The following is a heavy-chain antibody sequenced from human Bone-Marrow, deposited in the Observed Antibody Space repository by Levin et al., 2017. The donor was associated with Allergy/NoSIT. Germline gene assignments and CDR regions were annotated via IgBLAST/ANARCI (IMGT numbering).Heavy chain of an antibody. V-gene: IGHV5-51*01. CDR3: ARPPTAHYPQEHFHL. CDR2: IYPHDSHI. Sequence: NRGESLKISCKGSGYTFPNYWIGWVRQMPGKGLEWMGSIYPHDSHIKYSPSFQGQVTFSADKSTSTAYLQWSSLKASDSAIYFCARPPTAHYPQEHFHLWGQGTLVTVSS. J-gene: IGHJ1*01. D-gene: IGHD1/OR15-1a*01. CDR1: GYTFPNYW.